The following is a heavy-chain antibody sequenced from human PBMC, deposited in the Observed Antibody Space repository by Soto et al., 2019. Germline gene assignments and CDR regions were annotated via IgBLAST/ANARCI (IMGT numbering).Heavy chain of an antibody. CDR3: ARGYYCGPGRPAPGGMDV. D-gene: IGHD3-10*01. CDR1: GYTFTNYD. J-gene: IGHJ6*02. V-gene: IGHV1-18*01. Sequence: QVHLVQSGAEVKKPGASVKVSCKASGYTFTNYDINWVRQAPGQGLEWMGWISTYTGNTNYAQKLQGRVTMTTDTYTSTAYMELRSRRSDDTAVYYCARGYYCGPGRPAPGGMDVWGQGTTVTVSS. CDR2: ISTYTGNT.